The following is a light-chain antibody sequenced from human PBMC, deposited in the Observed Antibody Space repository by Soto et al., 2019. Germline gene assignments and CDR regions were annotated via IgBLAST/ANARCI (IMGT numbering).Light chain of an antibody. Sequence: EIVLTQSPATLSLSPGERATLSCRASQSVSSYLAWYQQKPGQAARLLIYDASNRATGIPARFSGSGSGTDFTLPISSLEPEDYAVYYCQQRSNWPPYTFGQGTKLEIK. CDR3: QQRSNWPPYT. V-gene: IGKV3-11*01. CDR2: DAS. J-gene: IGKJ2*01. CDR1: QSVSSY.